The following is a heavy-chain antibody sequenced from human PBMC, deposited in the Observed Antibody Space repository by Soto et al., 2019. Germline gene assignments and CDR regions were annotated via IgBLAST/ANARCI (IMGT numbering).Heavy chain of an antibody. CDR3: SGTFDI. J-gene: IGHJ3*02. CDR2: ISSSSDTK. V-gene: IGHV3-48*02. CDR1: GFPFSSYN. Sequence: EVQLVESGGGLVQPGGSLRLSCAASGFPFSSYNMNWVRQAPGKGLEWVSYISSSSDTKYYADSVKGRFTISRDNAKNSLFLQMNRLRDKDTAVYYCSGTFDIWGQGTMVTVSS.